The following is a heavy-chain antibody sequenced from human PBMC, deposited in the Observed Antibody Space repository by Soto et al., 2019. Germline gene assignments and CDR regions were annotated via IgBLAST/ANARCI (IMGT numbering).Heavy chain of an antibody. J-gene: IGHJ5*02. Sequence: VQLRESGPGLVKPSQTLSLTCSVSGASVAGGSYYWSWVRQPPGKGLEWIGYIPSRGRPFYNPSLTSRGTISADTSKNQLSLQLTSVTAADTAVYYCARDTYSGYDFGLWGQGTLVTVSS. CDR1: GASVAGGSYY. CDR2: IPSRGRP. CDR3: ARDTYSGYDFGL. D-gene: IGHD5-12*01. V-gene: IGHV4-30-4*01.